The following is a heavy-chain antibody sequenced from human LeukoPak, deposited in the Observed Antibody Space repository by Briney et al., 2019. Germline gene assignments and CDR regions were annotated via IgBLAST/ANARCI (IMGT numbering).Heavy chain of an antibody. J-gene: IGHJ4*02. CDR3: ARDWNRRDGYNLPFDY. V-gene: IGHV4-4*02. CDR2: IYHSGST. Sequence: SETLSLTCAVSGGSISSSNWWSWVRQPPGKGLEWIGEIYHSGSTNYNPSLKSRVTISVDKSKNQFSLKLSSVTAADTAVYYCARDWNRRDGYNLPFDYWGQGTLVTVSS. CDR1: GGSISSSNW. D-gene: IGHD5-24*01.